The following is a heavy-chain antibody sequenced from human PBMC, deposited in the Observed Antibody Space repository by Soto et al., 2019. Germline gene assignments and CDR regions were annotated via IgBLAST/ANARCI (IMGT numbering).Heavy chain of an antibody. D-gene: IGHD6-6*01. J-gene: IGHJ5*02. V-gene: IGHV4-31*02. CDR2: IYYSGSI. CDR1: GGSISSGGYY. Sequence: SETLSLTCTVSGGSISSGGYYWSWIRQHPGKGLEWIGYIYYSGSIYYNPSLKSRVTISVDTSKNQFSLKLSSVTAADTAVYYCARAYSSSSWFDPWRQGTLVTVSS. CDR3: ARAYSSSSWFDP.